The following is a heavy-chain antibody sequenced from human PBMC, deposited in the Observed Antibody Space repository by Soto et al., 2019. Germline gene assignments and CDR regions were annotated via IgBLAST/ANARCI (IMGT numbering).Heavy chain of an antibody. CDR2: IIPIFGTA. Sequence: ASVKVSCKASGGTFSSYAISWVRQAPGQGLEWMGGIIPIFGTANYAQKFQGRVTITADESTSTAYMELSSLRSEDTAVYYCARELNRSGSDSSQIYYYYGMDVWGQGTTVTVSS. D-gene: IGHD6-13*01. CDR1: GGTFSSYA. J-gene: IGHJ6*02. CDR3: ARELNRSGSDSSQIYYYYGMDV. V-gene: IGHV1-69*13.